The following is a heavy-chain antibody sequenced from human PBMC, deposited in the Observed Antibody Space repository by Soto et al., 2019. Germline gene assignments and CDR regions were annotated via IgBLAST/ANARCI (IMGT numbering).Heavy chain of an antibody. D-gene: IGHD6-13*01. CDR1: GFTFSSYN. Sequence: GGSLRLSCAASGFTFSSYNMNWVRQAPGKGLEWVSSISSSSSYIYYADSVKGRPTISRDNAKNSLYLQMNSLRADDTAVYYCARSIAAAVDFDYWGQGTLVTVSS. CDR2: ISSSSSYI. CDR3: ARSIAAAVDFDY. J-gene: IGHJ4*02. V-gene: IGHV3-21*04.